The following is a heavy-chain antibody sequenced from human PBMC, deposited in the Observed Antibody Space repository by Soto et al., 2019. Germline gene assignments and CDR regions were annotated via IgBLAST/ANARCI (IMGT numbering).Heavy chain of an antibody. CDR2: ISYSGST. D-gene: IGHD3-10*01. V-gene: IGHV4-59*01. CDR3: ATRLKYGSRTSTWDY. J-gene: IGHJ4*02. Sequence: SETLSLTCTVSGGSISSYYWSWIRQPPGRGLEWIGYISYSGSTNYNPSLKSRVTISVDTSKNQFSLKLSSVTAADTAVYYCATRLKYGSRTSTWDYWGPGTLVTVSS. CDR1: GGSISSYY.